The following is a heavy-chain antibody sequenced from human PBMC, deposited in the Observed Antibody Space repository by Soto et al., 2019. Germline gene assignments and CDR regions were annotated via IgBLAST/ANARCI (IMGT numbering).Heavy chain of an antibody. J-gene: IGHJ4*02. V-gene: IGHV3-30*18. D-gene: IGHD2-15*01. CDR3: AKAAATYYCSGGYCYNYYFDS. CDR2: ISYDGSNK. CDR1: GFTFSNYD. Sequence: SGGSLRLSCAASGFTFSNYDMHWVRQAPGKGLGWVAVISYDGSNKYYADSVRGRFTISRDNSKNTLYLQMNSLRADDTAGYYCAKAAATYYCSGGYCYNYYFDSWGQETLVTVSS.